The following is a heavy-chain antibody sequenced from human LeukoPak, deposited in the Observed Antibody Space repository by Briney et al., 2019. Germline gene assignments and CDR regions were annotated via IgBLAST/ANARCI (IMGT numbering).Heavy chain of an antibody. D-gene: IGHD2-8*01. J-gene: IGHJ4*02. V-gene: IGHV3-7*03. CDR3: ARLYCTNGVCEYYLDY. CDR2: IKQDGSEK. Sequence: QPGGSLRLSCAASGFTFSNYWMTWVRQAPGKGLEWVAYIKQDGSEKYYVDSVKGRFTISRDNAKNSLYLQMNSLRAEDTAVYYCARLYCTNGVCEYYLDYWGQGTLVTVSS. CDR1: GFTFSNYW.